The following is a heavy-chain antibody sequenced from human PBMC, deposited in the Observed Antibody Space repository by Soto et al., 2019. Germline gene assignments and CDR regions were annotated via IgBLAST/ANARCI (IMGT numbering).Heavy chain of an antibody. CDR3: AKGIAVAGYYYYGMDV. V-gene: IGHV3-23*01. CDR2: ISGSGGST. D-gene: IGHD6-19*01. CDR1: GFTFSSYA. J-gene: IGHJ6*02. Sequence: VGSLRLSCAASGFTFSSYAMSWVRQAPGKGLEWVSAISGSGGSTYYADSVKGRFTISRDNSKNTLYLQMNSLRAEDTAVYYCAKGIAVAGYYYYGMDVWGQGTTVTVSS.